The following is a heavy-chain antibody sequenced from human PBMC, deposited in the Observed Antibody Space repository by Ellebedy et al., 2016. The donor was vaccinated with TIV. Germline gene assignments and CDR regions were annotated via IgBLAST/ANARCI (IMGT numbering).Heavy chain of an antibody. CDR2: IISSGSSI. J-gene: IGHJ4*02. D-gene: IGHD1-26*01. V-gene: IGHV3-11*01. CDR1: GFTFSDHY. CDR3: AREGSGAYVDY. Sequence: GEFLKISCAASGFTFSDHYMSWFRRAPGKGLEWVSYIISSGSSIYYADSVKGRFTIARDNAKNSLYLQMNSLRAEDTAVYYCAREGSGAYVDYWGRGTLVTVSS.